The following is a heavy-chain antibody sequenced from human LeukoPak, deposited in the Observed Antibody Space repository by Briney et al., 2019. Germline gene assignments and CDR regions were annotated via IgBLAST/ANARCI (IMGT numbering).Heavy chain of an antibody. CDR1: GFTFRSYA. J-gene: IGHJ4*02. V-gene: IGHV3-23*01. D-gene: IGHD3-10*01. CDR2: ISGSGHST. Sequence: GGSLRLSCAASGFTFRSYAMSWVRQAPGKGLEWVSVISGSGHSTYYADSVKGRFTISRDNSKNTLYPQMNSLRAEDTAVYYCAKKGLGYYGAGSYFDYWGQGTLVTVSS. CDR3: AKKGLGYYGAGSYFDY.